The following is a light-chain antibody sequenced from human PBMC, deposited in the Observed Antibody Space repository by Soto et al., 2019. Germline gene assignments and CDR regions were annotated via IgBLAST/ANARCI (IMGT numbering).Light chain of an antibody. Sequence: DIQMTQSPSSLSASVGDRVTITCRTSQNINNYLNWYQQKPGKAPKVLIYGASSLESGVPFRFSGGGSGTEFTLIISSLQSEDLAIYYWQESYSRLWGTCDQGTKVEV. CDR2: GAS. J-gene: IGKJ1*01. CDR1: QNINNY. V-gene: IGKV1-39*01. CDR3: QESYSRLWGT.